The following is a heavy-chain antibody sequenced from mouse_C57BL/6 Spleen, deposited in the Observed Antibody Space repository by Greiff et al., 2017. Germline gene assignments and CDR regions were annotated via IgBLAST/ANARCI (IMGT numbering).Heavy chain of an antibody. CDR3: ARSGSSSFDV. J-gene: IGHJ1*03. V-gene: IGHV1-64*01. CDR1: GYTFTSYW. Sequence: QVQLQQPGAELVKPGASVKLSCKASGYTFTSYWMHWVKQRPGQGLEWIGMIHPNSGSTNYNEKFKGKATLTVDKSSSTAYMQLSSLTSEDSAVYYCARSGSSSFDVWGTGTTVTVSS. CDR2: IHPNSGST. D-gene: IGHD1-1*01.